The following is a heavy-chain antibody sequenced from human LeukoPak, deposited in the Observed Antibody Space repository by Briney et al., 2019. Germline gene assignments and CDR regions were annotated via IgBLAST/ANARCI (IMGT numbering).Heavy chain of an antibody. CDR2: ISGSGGST. CDR3: AKGPEITMVRGALDY. CDR1: GFTFSSYA. J-gene: IGHJ4*02. D-gene: IGHD3-10*01. V-gene: IGHV3-23*01. Sequence: PGGSLRLSCAASGFTFSSYAMSWVRQAPGKGLEWVSAISGSGGSTYYADSVKGRLTISRDNSKNTLYLQMNSLRAEDTAVYYCAKGPEITMVRGALDYWGQGTLVTVSS.